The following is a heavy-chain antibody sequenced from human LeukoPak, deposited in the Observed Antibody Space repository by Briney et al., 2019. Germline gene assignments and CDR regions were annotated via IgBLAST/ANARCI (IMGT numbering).Heavy chain of an antibody. Sequence: SETLSLACAVSGASLSSHYWSWVRQPPGKGLEWVGYVYYSRNSNYNPALNSRATISVDTLKKQCSLNNISVTPSDTAVFYCARRNRGGGFDAWGQGTLVTVSS. CDR3: ARRNRGGGFDA. V-gene: IGHV4-59*11. CDR2: VYYSRNS. CDR1: GASLSSHY. D-gene: IGHD3-10*01. J-gene: IGHJ5*02.